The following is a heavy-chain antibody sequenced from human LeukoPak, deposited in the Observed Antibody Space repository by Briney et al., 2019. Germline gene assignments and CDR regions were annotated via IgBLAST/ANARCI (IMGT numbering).Heavy chain of an antibody. CDR2: IWYDGSNK. CDR1: GFTFSSYA. V-gene: IGHV3-33*08. D-gene: IGHD1-26*01. Sequence: GGSLRLSCAASGFTFSSYAMHWVRQAPGKGLEWVAVIWYDGSNKYYADSVEGRFTISRDNSKNTLYLQMNSLRAEDTAVYYCARDRSRYSGSYGYWGQGTLVTVSS. CDR3: ARDRSRYSGSYGY. J-gene: IGHJ4*02.